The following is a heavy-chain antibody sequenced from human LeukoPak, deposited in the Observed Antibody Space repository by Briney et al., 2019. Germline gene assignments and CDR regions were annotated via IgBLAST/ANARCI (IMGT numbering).Heavy chain of an antibody. V-gene: IGHV4-4*07. D-gene: IGHD3-3*01. CDR3: ARVLYDFWSGSFFDY. CDR1: VGSISSYY. J-gene: IGHJ4*02. CDR2: IYTSGST. Sequence: AETLSLTCTVSVGSISSYYWIWIRQPAGKGLEWIGRIYTSGSTNYNPSLKSRVTMSVDTSKNQFSLKLSSVTAAETAVYYCARVLYDFWSGSFFDYWGQGTLVTVSS.